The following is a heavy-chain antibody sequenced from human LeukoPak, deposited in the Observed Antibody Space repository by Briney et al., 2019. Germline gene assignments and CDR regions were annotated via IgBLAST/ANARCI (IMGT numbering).Heavy chain of an antibody. J-gene: IGHJ4*02. Sequence: GGSLRLSCAASGFTFSGYAMSWVRQAPGKGLEWVSAISGSGGSSYYADSVKGRFTISRDNSKNTLYLQTNSLRAEDTAVYYCAKDSGFSGYNIFDYWGQGTLVTVSS. D-gene: IGHD6-25*01. CDR3: AKDSGFSGYNIFDY. CDR1: GFTFSGYA. CDR2: ISGSGGSS. V-gene: IGHV3-23*01.